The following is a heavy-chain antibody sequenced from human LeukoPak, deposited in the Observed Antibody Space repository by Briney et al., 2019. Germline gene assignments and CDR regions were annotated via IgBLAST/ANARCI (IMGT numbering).Heavy chain of an antibody. D-gene: IGHD6-19*01. J-gene: IGHJ3*02. CDR1: GFTFSSYG. V-gene: IGHV3-33*01. CDR2: IWYDGSNK. CDR3: ARDLGGWYGRGAFDI. Sequence: PGRSLRLSCAASGFTFSSYGMHWVRQAPGKGLEWVAVIWYDGSNKYYADSVKGRFTISRDNSKNTLYLQMNSLRAEDTAVYYCARDLGGWYGRGAFDIWGQGTMVTVSS.